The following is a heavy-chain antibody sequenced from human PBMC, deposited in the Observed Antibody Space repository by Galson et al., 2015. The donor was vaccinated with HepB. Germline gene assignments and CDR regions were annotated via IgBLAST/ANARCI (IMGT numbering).Heavy chain of an antibody. J-gene: IGHJ4*02. V-gene: IGHV5-10-1*01. Sequence: QSGAEVKKPGESLKISCKGSGYSFTSYWIGWVRQMPGEGLEWMGRIDPSDSYTNYSPSFQGHVTISADKSTATAYLQWSSLKAADTGMYFCARRFYSSGWYDYWGQGTLLTVSS. CDR3: ARRFYSSGWYDY. CDR2: IDPSDSYT. D-gene: IGHD6-13*01. CDR1: GYSFTSYW.